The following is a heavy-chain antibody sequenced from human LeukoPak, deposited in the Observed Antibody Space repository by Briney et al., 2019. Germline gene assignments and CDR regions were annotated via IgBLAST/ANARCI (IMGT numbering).Heavy chain of an antibody. CDR2: IYNSAST. D-gene: IGHD6-13*01. Sequence: SETLSLTCTVSGDSISSYFWTWIRQSPGKGLEWIGYIYNSASTSYNPSLKSRVTISADTSKNQFSLKLSSVTAADTAVYYCARGLAAAGDFDYWGQGTLVTVSS. V-gene: IGHV4-59*12. CDR3: ARGLAAAGDFDY. CDR1: GDSISSYF. J-gene: IGHJ4*02.